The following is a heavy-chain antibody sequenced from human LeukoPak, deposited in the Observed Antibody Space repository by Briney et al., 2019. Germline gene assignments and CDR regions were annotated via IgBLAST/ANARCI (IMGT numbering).Heavy chain of an antibody. CDR1: GRSFSGYY. Sequence: SETLSLTCAVYGRSFSGYYWSWIRQPPGKGLEWIGEITQSGSTNYNPSLKSRVTISVDTSDNQFSLKLSSVTAADTAVYYCAGRPYPTNFDYWGQGTLVTVSS. J-gene: IGHJ4*02. D-gene: IGHD2-8*01. V-gene: IGHV4-34*01. CDR2: ITQSGST. CDR3: AGRPYPTNFDY.